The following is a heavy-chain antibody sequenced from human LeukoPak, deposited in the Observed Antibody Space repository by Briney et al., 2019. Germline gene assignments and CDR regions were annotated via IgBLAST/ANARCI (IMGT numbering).Heavy chain of an antibody. CDR3: GRQYSYGSPAVDY. D-gene: IGHD5-18*01. CDR1: GESFSGYY. V-gene: IGHV4-34*01. CDR2: INHSGST. Sequence: PSETLSLTCAVYGESFSGYYWTWIRQPPGKGLEWIGEINHSGSTTYNPSLKSRFTISVDTSKNQFSLKLRSVTAADTAVYYCGRQYSYGSPAVDYWGQGTLVTVSS. J-gene: IGHJ4*02.